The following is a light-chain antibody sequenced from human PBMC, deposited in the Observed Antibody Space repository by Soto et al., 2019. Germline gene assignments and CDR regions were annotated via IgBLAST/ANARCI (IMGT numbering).Light chain of an antibody. CDR3: SSFAGSPVV. J-gene: IGLJ2*01. CDR1: SSDVGEENY. Sequence: QSVLTQPPSASGSPGQSVTITCSGTSSDVGEENYVSWYQQHPGKVPKLILYEVSKRPSGVPDRFSGSRSGNTASLIVSGLQAEDEADYYCSSFAGSPVVFGGGTKVTVL. V-gene: IGLV2-8*01. CDR2: EVS.